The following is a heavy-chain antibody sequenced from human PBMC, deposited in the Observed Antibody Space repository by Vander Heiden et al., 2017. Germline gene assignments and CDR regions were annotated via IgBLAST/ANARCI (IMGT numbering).Heavy chain of an antibody. Sequence: EVQLVESGGGLVQPGGSLRLSCAASGFTFSDHYMDWVRQAPGKGLEWVGRTRNKANSYTREYAAAVKGRFSISRDDSENSLYLQMKRMQTEDTAVYYCAKGSGRDGYSYDYWVQGTLVTVSS. V-gene: IGHV3-72*01. CDR1: GFTFSDHY. D-gene: IGHD4-4*01. CDR2: TRNKANSYTR. CDR3: AKGSGRDGYSYDY. J-gene: IGHJ4*02.